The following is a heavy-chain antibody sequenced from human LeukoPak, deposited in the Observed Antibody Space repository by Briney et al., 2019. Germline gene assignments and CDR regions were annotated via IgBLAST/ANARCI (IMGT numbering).Heavy chain of an antibody. V-gene: IGHV3-30*04. D-gene: IGHD2-15*01. CDR3: ARDLSVVAANFDY. Sequence: GRSLRLSCAASGFTFSSYAMHWVRQAPGKGLGWVAVISYDGSNKYYADSVKGRFTISRDNSKNTLYLQMNSLRAEDTAVYYCARDLSVVAANFDYWGQGTLVTVSS. J-gene: IGHJ4*02. CDR1: GFTFSSYA. CDR2: ISYDGSNK.